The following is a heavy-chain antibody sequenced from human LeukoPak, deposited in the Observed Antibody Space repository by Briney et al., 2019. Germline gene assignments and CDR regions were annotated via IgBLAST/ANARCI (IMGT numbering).Heavy chain of an antibody. D-gene: IGHD3-16*01. CDR1: GFTFNTYN. CDR3: ARLRYDFVWGSYDY. V-gene: IGHV3-48*01. J-gene: IGHJ4*02. CDR2: ISSSSSTI. Sequence: GGSLRLSCAGSGFTFNTYNMNWVRQAPGKGLDWVSYISSSSSTIYYADSVKGRFTISRDNAKNSLYLQMNSLRAEDTAVYYCARLRYDFVWGSYDYWGQGTLVTVSS.